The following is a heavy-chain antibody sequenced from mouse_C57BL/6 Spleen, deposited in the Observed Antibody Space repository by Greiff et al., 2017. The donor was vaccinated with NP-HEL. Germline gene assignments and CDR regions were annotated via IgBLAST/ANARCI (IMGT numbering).Heavy chain of an antibody. CDR3: ARDDYGSSPFAY. D-gene: IGHD1-1*01. CDR1: GYAFSSYW. Sequence: QVQLQQSGAELVKPGASVKISCKASGYAFSSYWMNWVKQRPGKGLEWIGQIYPGDGDTNYNGKFKGKATLTADKSSSTAYMQLSSLTSEDSAVYFCARDDYGSSPFAYWGQGTLVTVSA. J-gene: IGHJ3*01. V-gene: IGHV1-80*01. CDR2: IYPGDGDT.